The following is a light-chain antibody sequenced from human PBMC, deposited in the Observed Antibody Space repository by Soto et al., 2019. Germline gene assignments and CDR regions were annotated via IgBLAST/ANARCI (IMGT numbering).Light chain of an antibody. J-gene: IGLJ3*02. CDR3: CSYAYSSTFWV. Sequence: QSALTQPASVSGSPGQSITISCTGTSSDVGSYNLVSWYQQHPGKAPKLMIYEGSKRPSGVSNRFSGSKSGNTASLIISGLQAEDEAEYYCCSYAYSSTFWVFGGGTKLTVL. CDR2: EGS. CDR1: SSDVGSYNL. V-gene: IGLV2-23*03.